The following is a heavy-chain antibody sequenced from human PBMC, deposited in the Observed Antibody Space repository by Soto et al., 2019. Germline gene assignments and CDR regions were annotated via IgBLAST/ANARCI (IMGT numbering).Heavy chain of an antibody. V-gene: IGHV4-61*01. CDR1: GGSVSSGSYY. CDR3: ARGQAFWTGYYRMPYYFDY. D-gene: IGHD3-3*01. CDR2: LYYSGST. J-gene: IGHJ4*02. Sequence: SETLSLTCTVSGGSVSSGSYYGSWIRQPPGKGLEYIGYLYYSGSTNYNPSLKSRVTISVDTPKNQFSLKLTSVTAADTAIYYCARGQAFWTGYYRMPYYFDYWGQGTLVTVSS.